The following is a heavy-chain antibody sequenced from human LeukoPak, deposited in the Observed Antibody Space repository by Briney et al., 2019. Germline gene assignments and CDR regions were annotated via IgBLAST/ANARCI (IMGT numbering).Heavy chain of an antibody. V-gene: IGHV1-46*01. CDR2: INPSGGST. Sequence: ASVKVSCKASGYTFTSYYMHWVRQAPGQGLEWMGIINPSGGSTSYAQKFQGRVTMTRDTSTSTVYMELSSLRSEDTAVYYCARDPPNWNDGDHFDYWGQGTLVAVSS. J-gene: IGHJ4*02. D-gene: IGHD1-1*01. CDR1: GYTFTSYY. CDR3: ARDPPNWNDGDHFDY.